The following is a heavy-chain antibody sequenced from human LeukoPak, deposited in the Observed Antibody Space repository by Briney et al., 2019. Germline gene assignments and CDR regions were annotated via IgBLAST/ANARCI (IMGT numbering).Heavy chain of an antibody. V-gene: IGHV4-59*08. CDR2: IYHSGST. CDR3: ARSSYGSSGNYEYFHH. CDR1: SGSISSYY. J-gene: IGHJ1*01. D-gene: IGHD3-10*01. Sequence: SETLSLTCTVSSGSISSYYWSWIRQPPGKGLEWIGSIYHSGSTYYNPSLKSRVTISVDTSKNQFSLKLSSVTAADTAVYYCARSSYGSSGNYEYFHHWGQGTLVTVSS.